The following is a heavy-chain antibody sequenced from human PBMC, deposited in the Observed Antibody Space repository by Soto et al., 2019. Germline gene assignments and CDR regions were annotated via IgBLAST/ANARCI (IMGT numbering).Heavy chain of an antibody. Sequence: PSETLSLTCTVSGGSINNHYWSWIRQPPGKGLEWLGYVYYNGITNYNPSLKSRVTMSVDTSKNQFSLQLTSVTPEDTAVYYCAGTTSHQWYHMDVWGKGTTVTVSS. V-gene: IGHV4-59*11. CDR1: GGSINNHY. J-gene: IGHJ6*03. CDR2: VYYNGIT. CDR3: AGTTSHQWYHMDV. D-gene: IGHD1-7*01.